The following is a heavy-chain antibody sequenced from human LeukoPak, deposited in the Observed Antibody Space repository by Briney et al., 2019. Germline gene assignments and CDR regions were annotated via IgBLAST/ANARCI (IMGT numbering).Heavy chain of an antibody. CDR3: AKEPHGMIVVVS. CDR1: GFTFTNYG. J-gene: IGHJ4*02. V-gene: IGHV3-33*06. Sequence: GRSLRLSCAASGFTFTNYGMHWVRQAPGKGLEWVAVIWYDGSNKYYADSVKGRFTISRDNSKNTLYLQMNSLRAEDTAVYYCAKEPHGMIVVVSWGQGTLVTVSS. CDR2: IWYDGSNK. D-gene: IGHD3-22*01.